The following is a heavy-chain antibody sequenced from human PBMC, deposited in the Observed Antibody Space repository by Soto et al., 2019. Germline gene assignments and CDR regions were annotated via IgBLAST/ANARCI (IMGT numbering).Heavy chain of an antibody. CDR2: IYYSGST. CDR1: GGSISSSSYY. V-gene: IGHV4-39*06. CDR3: AHRRPAVVIGFDY. D-gene: IGHD3-22*01. Sequence: SETLSLTCTVSGGSISSSSYYWGWNRKPPGKGLEWIGSIYYSGSTYYNPSLKSRLTITKDTSKNQVVLTMTNMDPVDTATYYCAHRRPAVVIGFDYWGQGTLVRVSS. J-gene: IGHJ4*02.